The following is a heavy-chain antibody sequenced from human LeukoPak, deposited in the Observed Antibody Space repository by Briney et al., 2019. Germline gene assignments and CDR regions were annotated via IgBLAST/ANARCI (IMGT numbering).Heavy chain of an antibody. CDR3: ASTLLAARTYYFDY. CDR1: GGTFSSYA. J-gene: IGHJ4*02. D-gene: IGHD6-6*01. V-gene: IGHV1-3*01. Sequence: GASVKVSCKASGGTFSSYAMHWVRQAPGQRLEWMGWINAGNGNTKYSQKFQGRVTITRDTSASTAYMELSSLRSEDTAVYYCASTLLAARTYYFDYWGQGTLVTVSS. CDR2: INAGNGNT.